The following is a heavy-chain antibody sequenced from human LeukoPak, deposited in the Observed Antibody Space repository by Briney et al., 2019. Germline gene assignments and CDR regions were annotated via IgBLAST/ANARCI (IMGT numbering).Heavy chain of an antibody. CDR2: ISSSSSYI. CDR3: ARDVSVSWSYDILTGSPFDY. CDR1: GFTFSSYS. Sequence: PGGSLRLSCAASGFTFSSYSMNWVRQAPGKGLEWVSSISSSSSYIYYADSVKGRFTISRDNAKNSLYLQMNSLRAEDTAVYYCARDVSVSWSYDILTGSPFDYWGQGTLVTVSS. D-gene: IGHD3-9*01. V-gene: IGHV3-21*01. J-gene: IGHJ4*02.